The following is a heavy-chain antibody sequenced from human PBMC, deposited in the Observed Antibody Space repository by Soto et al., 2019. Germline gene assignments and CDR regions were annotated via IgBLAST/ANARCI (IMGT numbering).Heavy chain of an antibody. CDR3: ARGKRITMIPDFDY. CDR2: IYYSGST. D-gene: IGHD3-22*01. CDR1: GGSISSGDYY. Sequence: SETLSLTCTVSGGSISSGDYYWSWIRQPPGKGLEWIGYIYYSGSTYYNPSLKSRVTISVDTSKNQFSLKLSSVTAADTAVYYCARGKRITMIPDFDYWGQGTLVTVSS. J-gene: IGHJ4*02. V-gene: IGHV4-30-4*01.